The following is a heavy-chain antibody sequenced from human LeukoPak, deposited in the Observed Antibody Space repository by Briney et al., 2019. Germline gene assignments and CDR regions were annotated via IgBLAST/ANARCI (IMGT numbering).Heavy chain of an antibody. Sequence: ASVKVSCKASGYSFTGYYMHWVRQAPGQGLEWMGWINPNSGGTNYVQKFQGRVTMTRDTSISTAYMELSRLRSDDTAVYYCARRFRFRDSDAFDFWGQGTMVTVSS. CDR1: GYSFTGYY. D-gene: IGHD3-10*01. V-gene: IGHV1-2*02. J-gene: IGHJ3*01. CDR2: INPNSGGT. CDR3: ARRFRFRDSDAFDF.